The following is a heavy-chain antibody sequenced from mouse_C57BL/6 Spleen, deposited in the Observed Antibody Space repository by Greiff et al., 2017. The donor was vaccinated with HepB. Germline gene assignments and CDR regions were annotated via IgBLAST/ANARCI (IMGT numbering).Heavy chain of an antibody. D-gene: IGHD1-1*01. J-gene: IGHJ3*01. CDR2: IDPNSGGT. CDR3: ARGITTVVEGAWFAY. V-gene: IGHV1-72*01. CDR1: GYTFTSYW. Sequence: QVQLQQPGAELVKPGASVKLSCKASGYTFTSYWMHWVKQRPGRGLEWIGRIDPNSGGTKYNEKFKSKATLTVDKPSSTAYMQLSSLTSEDSAVYYCARGITTVVEGAWFAYWGQGTLVTVSA.